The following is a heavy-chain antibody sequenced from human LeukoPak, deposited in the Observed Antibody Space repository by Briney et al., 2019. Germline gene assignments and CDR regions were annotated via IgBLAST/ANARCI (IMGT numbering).Heavy chain of an antibody. V-gene: IGHV1-46*01. CDR3: ARSRVTAAGTSPWFDP. D-gene: IGHD6-13*01. J-gene: IGHJ5*02. Sequence: ASVKVSCKASGYTFTSYYMHWVRQAPGQGLEWMGVINPSGGNTNSAQKFQGRVTMTRDTSTRTVYMELSSLRSEDTAVYYCARSRVTAAGTSPWFDPWGQGTLVTVSS. CDR2: INPSGGNT. CDR1: GYTFTSYY.